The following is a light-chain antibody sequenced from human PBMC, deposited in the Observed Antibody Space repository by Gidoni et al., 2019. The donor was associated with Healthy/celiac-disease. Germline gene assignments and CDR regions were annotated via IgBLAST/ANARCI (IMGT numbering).Light chain of an antibody. J-gene: IGKJ1*01. V-gene: IGKV3-15*01. CDR3: QQYNNWPTK. Sequence: EIVMTQSPATLSVSPGERATLSCRASQRVSSNLAWYQQKPGKAPRLLIYGASTRATGIPARFSGSGSGTEFTLTISSLQSEDFAVYYCQQYNNWPTKFGQGTKVEIK. CDR2: GAS. CDR1: QRVSSN.